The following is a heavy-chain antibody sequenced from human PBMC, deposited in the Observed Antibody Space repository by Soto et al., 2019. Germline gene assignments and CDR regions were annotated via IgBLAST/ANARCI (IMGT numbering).Heavy chain of an antibody. Sequence: GGSLRLSCAASGFTFSSYGMHWVRQAPGKGLEWVAVIWYDGSNKYYADSVKGRFTISRDNSKNTLYLQMNSLRAEDTAVYYCARDYDFWSGYYISGAFDIWGQGTMVTVSS. J-gene: IGHJ3*02. V-gene: IGHV3-33*01. CDR3: ARDYDFWSGYYISGAFDI. D-gene: IGHD3-3*01. CDR2: IWYDGSNK. CDR1: GFTFSSYG.